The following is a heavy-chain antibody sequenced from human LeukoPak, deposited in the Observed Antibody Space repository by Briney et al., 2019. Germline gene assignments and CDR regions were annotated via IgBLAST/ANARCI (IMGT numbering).Heavy chain of an antibody. Sequence: ETLSLTCAVYGGSFSGYYWSWIRQPPGKGLEWIGEIHHSGTTNYNPSLKSRVTISIDTSKNQFSLKLSSVTAADTAVYYCARGPRAQNDFWNGYYWSSWFDPWGQGTLVTVSS. CDR3: ARGPRAQNDFWNGYYWSSWFDP. J-gene: IGHJ5*02. CDR2: IHHSGTT. D-gene: IGHD3-3*01. CDR1: GGSFSGYY. V-gene: IGHV4-34*01.